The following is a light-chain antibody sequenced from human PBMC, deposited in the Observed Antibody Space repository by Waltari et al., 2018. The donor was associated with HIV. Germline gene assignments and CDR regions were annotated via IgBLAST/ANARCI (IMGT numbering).Light chain of an antibody. CDR2: KDI. J-gene: IGLJ3*02. Sequence: SYELTQTPSVSVSPGQTATISCSRGALPKKYSSWYGQKPGQAPVLIIYKDIERPSGIPERISGSRSGTGVTLTISDVQAEDEGDYYCQSTAHGGTWVFGGGTKLTVL. CDR3: QSTAHGGTWV. CDR1: ALPKKY. V-gene: IGLV3-25*03.